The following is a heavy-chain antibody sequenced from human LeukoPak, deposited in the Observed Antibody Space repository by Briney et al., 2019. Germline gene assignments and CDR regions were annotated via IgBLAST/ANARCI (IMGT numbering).Heavy chain of an antibody. CDR2: INHSGST. CDR1: GGSFSGYY. V-gene: IGHV4-34*01. Sequence: SETLSLTCGVYGGSFSGYYWSWIRQPPGKGLEWIGEINHSGSTNHNPSLKSRVTISVDTSKNQFSLKLTSVTAADTAVYYFARGRNWNYGGWFDPWGQGTLVTVSS. D-gene: IGHD1-7*01. J-gene: IGHJ5*02. CDR3: ARGRNWNYGGWFDP.